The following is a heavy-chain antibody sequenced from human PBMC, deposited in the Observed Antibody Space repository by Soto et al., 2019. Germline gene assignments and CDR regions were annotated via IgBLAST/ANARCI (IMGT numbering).Heavy chain of an antibody. V-gene: IGHV1-69*13. Sequence: SVKVSCKASVGTFSSYAISWVRQAPGQGLEWMGGIIPIFGTANYAQKFQGRVTITADESTSTAYMELSSLRSEDTAVYYCARQLRYFDWLSPDYYYGMDVWGQGTTVTVS. CDR3: ARQLRYFDWLSPDYYYGMDV. D-gene: IGHD3-9*01. CDR1: VGTFSSYA. J-gene: IGHJ6*02. CDR2: IIPIFGTA.